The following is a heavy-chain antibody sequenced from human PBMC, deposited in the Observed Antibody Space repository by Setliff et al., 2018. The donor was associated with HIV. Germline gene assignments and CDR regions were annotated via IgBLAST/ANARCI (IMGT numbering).Heavy chain of an antibody. D-gene: IGHD4-4*01. CDR2: LSGSSSYW. V-gene: IGHV3-21*01. Sequence: GGSLRLSCAASGFTFEDYAMHWVRQAPGKGLEWVSSLSGSSSYWKYADSVKGRFTISRDNAKNSLYLQMSSLRAEDTAVYYCAREIRAGNYPPYNYYFYMDVWGKGTTVTVSS. CDR1: GFTFEDYA. CDR3: AREIRAGNYPPYNYYFYMDV. J-gene: IGHJ6*03.